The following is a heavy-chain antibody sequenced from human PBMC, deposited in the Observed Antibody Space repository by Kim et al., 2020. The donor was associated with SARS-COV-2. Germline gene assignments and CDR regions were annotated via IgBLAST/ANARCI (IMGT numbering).Heavy chain of an antibody. D-gene: IGHD4-17*01. V-gene: IGHV3-21*01. J-gene: IGHJ5*02. CDR2: ISSSTSYK. Sequence: GGSLRLSCAASGFTFSSYSMNWVRQAPGKGLEWVSSISSSTSYKYYADSVKGRFTISRDNAKNSLYLQMNSLRAEDTAVYYCARNWADYGELNWFDPWGQGTLVTVSS. CDR1: GFTFSSYS. CDR3: ARNWADYGELNWFDP.